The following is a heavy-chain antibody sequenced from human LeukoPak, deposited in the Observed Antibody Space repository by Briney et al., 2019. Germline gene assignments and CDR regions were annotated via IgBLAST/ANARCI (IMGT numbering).Heavy chain of an antibody. Sequence: GGSLRLSCAASGFTISNNYMSWVRQAPGKGLEWVSVINSGGSTYYADSVKGRFTISRDNSKNTLYLQMTSLRVEDTAVYYCARVKLRSAFDIWGQGTMVTVS. CDR3: ARVKLRSAFDI. V-gene: IGHV3-53*01. D-gene: IGHD6-6*01. CDR2: INSGGST. J-gene: IGHJ3*02. CDR1: GFTISNNY.